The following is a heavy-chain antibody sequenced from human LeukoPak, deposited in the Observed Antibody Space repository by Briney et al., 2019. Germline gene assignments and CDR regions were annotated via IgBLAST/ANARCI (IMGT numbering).Heavy chain of an antibody. D-gene: IGHD3/OR15-3a*01. J-gene: IGHJ4*02. V-gene: IGHV3-7*03. Sequence: GGSLRLSCAASGFTFRYYWMSWVRQAPGQGLEWVANIKQDGNEKYYVDSVKGRFTISRDNAKNTLYLQMNSLRAEDTAVYYCATWTYWGQGTLVTVSS. CDR3: ATWTY. CDR1: GFTFRYYW. CDR2: IKQDGNEK.